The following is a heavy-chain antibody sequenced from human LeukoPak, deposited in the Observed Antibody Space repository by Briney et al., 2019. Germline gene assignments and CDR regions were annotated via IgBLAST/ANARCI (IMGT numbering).Heavy chain of an antibody. V-gene: IGHV3-21*01. J-gene: IGHJ4*02. CDR2: ISSSSSYI. CDR1: GFTFSTYA. D-gene: IGHD3-9*01. Sequence: PGGSLRLSCAASGFTFSTYAMSWVRQAPGKGLEWVSSISSSSSYIYYADSVKGRFTISRDNAKNSLYLQMNSLRAEDTAVYYCARAHGAVLRYFDWSPRPSDYWGQGTLVTVSS. CDR3: ARAHGAVLRYFDWSPRPSDY.